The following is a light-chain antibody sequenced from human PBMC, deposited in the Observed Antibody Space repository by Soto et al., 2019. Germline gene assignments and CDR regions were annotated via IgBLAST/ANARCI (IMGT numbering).Light chain of an antibody. Sequence: DIQMTQSPSTLSGSVGDRVTITCRASQTISSWLAWYQQKPGKAPKLLIYKASTLKSGVPSRFSGSGSGTEFTLTISSLQADESATYYCQHYNSYSEAFGQGTKVELK. CDR3: QHYNSYSEA. CDR1: QTISSW. J-gene: IGKJ1*01. V-gene: IGKV1-5*03. CDR2: KAS.